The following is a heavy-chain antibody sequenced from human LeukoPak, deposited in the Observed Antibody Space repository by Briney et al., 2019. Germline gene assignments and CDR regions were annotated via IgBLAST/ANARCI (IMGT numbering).Heavy chain of an antibody. CDR2: IYYSGST. V-gene: IGHV4-59*12. Sequence: SETLSLTCTVSGGSISSYYWSWIRQPPGKGLEWIGYIYYSGSTNYNPSLKSRVTISVDTSKNQFSLKLSSVTAADTAVYYCARTSITIFGVVPRIRYFDLWGRGTLVTVSS. CDR1: GGSISSYY. CDR3: ARTSITIFGVVPRIRYFDL. J-gene: IGHJ2*01. D-gene: IGHD3-3*01.